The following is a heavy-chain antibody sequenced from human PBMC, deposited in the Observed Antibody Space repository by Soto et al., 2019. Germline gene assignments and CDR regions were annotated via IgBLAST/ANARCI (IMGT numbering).Heavy chain of an antibody. J-gene: IGHJ4*02. CDR2: TSYDGSNN. V-gene: IGHV3-33*05. Sequence: QVQLVESGGGVVQPGTSLRLSCVGSGFTFRSYVIHWVRQAPGKGREWVALTSYDGSNNFFGDSVKGRFTISRDNSRKAVELQVDSLRIEETAMYYCARLGTTGGLDVWGQGTLVSVSS. CDR3: ARLGTTGGLDV. CDR1: GFTFRSYV. D-gene: IGHD3-16*01.